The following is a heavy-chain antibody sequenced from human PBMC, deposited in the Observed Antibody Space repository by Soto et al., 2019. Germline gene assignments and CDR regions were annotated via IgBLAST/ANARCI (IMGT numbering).Heavy chain of an antibody. D-gene: IGHD6-13*01. Sequence: PGGSLRLSCAASGFTFSSYSMNWVRQAPGRGLEWVSSISSSSSYIYYADSVKGRFTISRDNAKNSLYLQMNSLRAEDTAVYYCARPMYSSSWNDDAFDIWGQGTMVTVS. V-gene: IGHV3-21*01. CDR1: GFTFSSYS. CDR3: ARPMYSSSWNDDAFDI. CDR2: ISSSSSYI. J-gene: IGHJ3*02.